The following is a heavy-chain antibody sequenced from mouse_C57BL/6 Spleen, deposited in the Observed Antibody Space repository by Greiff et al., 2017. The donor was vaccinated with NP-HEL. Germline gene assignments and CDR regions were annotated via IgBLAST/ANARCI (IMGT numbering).Heavy chain of an antibody. CDR3: ARGGNGQYYFDY. Sequence: VQLQQSGAELVRPGTSVKVSCKASGYAFTNYLIEWVKQRPGQGLEWIGVINPGSGGTNYNEKFKGKATLTADKSSSTAYMQLSSLTSEDSAVYFCARGGNGQYYFDYWGQGTTLTVSS. CDR2: INPGSGGT. CDR1: GYAFTNYL. D-gene: IGHD2-1*01. V-gene: IGHV1-54*01. J-gene: IGHJ2*01.